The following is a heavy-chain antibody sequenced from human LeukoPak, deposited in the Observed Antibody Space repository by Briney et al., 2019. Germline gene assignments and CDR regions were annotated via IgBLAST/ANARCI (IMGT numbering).Heavy chain of an antibody. CDR3: TSMVRGVIVYYYYYYMDV. D-gene: IGHD3-10*01. V-gene: IGHV3-72*01. J-gene: IGHJ6*03. CDR2: TRKKTNSYTT. CDR1: GFTFSDHY. Sequence: GGSLRLSCAASGFTFSDHYMDWVRQAPGKGLEWVGRTRKKTNSYTTEYAASVKGRFTISRDDSKNSLYLQMNSLKTEDTAVYYCTSMVRGVIVYYYYYYMDVWGKGTTVTISS.